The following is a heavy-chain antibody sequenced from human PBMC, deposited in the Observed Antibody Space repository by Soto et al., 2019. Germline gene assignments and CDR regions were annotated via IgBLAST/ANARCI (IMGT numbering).Heavy chain of an antibody. CDR1: GFTFSSYA. CDR3: AKFGMATTKRSPPYYIDY. Sequence: GGSLSLSCAASGFTFSSYAMSWVRQAPGKGLEWVSSISGSGGGTYYADSVKGRFTFSRDNSKNTLYLQMNSLRAEDTAVYYCAKFGMATTKRSPPYYIDYWGQGALVTVS. V-gene: IGHV3-23*01. J-gene: IGHJ4*02. D-gene: IGHD1-1*01. CDR2: ISGSGGGT.